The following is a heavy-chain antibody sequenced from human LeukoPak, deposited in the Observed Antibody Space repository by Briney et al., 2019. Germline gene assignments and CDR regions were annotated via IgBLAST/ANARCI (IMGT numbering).Heavy chain of an antibody. Sequence: GGSLRLSCGASRFTFSSYSMNWVRQAPGKGLEWVSYISSSSSTIYYADSVKGRFTISRDNAKNSLYLQMNSLRAEDTAVYYCAKAAAGTNYYYGMDVWGQGTTVTVSS. CDR2: ISSSSSTI. D-gene: IGHD6-13*01. J-gene: IGHJ6*02. V-gene: IGHV3-48*01. CDR3: AKAAAGTNYYYGMDV. CDR1: RFTFSSYS.